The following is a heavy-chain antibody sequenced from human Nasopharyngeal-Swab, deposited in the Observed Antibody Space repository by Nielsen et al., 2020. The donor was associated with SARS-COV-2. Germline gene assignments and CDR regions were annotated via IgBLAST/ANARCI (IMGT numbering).Heavy chain of an antibody. D-gene: IGHD1-1*01. Sequence: ASVKVSCKASGYTFTSYAMHWVRQAPGQRLEWMGWINAGNGNTKYSQKLQGRVTMTTDTSTSTAYMELRSLRSDDTAVYYCARERGEYNWNAADYWGQGTLVTVSS. V-gene: IGHV1-3*01. CDR2: INAGNGNT. CDR3: ARERGEYNWNAADY. J-gene: IGHJ4*02. CDR1: GYTFTSYA.